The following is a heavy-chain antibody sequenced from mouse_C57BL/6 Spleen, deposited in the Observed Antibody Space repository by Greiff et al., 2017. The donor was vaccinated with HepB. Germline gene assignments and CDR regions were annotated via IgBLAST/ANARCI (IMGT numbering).Heavy chain of an antibody. D-gene: IGHD1-1*01. Sequence: VQLVESGPELVKPGASVKISCKASGYAFSSSWMNWVKQRPGKGLEWIGRIYPGDGDTNYNGKFKGKATLTADKSSSTAYMQLSSLTSEDSAVYFCARGGDGSYYFDYWGQGTTLTVSS. CDR3: ARGGDGSYYFDY. V-gene: IGHV1-82*01. CDR1: GYAFSSSW. CDR2: IYPGDGDT. J-gene: IGHJ2*01.